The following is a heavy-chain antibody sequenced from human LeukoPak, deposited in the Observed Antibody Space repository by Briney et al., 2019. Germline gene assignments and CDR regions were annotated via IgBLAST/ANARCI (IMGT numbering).Heavy chain of an antibody. J-gene: IGHJ6*03. D-gene: IGHD2-15*01. CDR3: AKGHRPCTAGFCYSYYYYYYMDV. CDR1: GFTFSSYA. Sequence: GGSLRLSCAASGFTFSSYAMSWVRQAPGKGLEWVSAISGSGGSTYYADSVKGRFTISRDNSKNTLYLQMNSLRPEDTAVYYCAKGHRPCTAGFCYSYYYYYYMDVWGSGTTVTVSS. CDR2: ISGSGGST. V-gene: IGHV3-23*01.